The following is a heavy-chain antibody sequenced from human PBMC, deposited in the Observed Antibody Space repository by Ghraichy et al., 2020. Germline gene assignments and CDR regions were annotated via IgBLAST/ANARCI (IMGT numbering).Heavy chain of an antibody. V-gene: IGHV4-39*01. CDR1: GGSISSSSYY. J-gene: IGHJ2*01. CDR3: ARHKETYRYFDL. Sequence: SETLSLTCTVSGGSISSSSYYWGWIRQPPGKGLEWIGSIYYSGSTYYNPSLKSRVTISVDTSKNQFSLKLSSVTAADTAVYYCARHKETYRYFDLWGRGTLVTVSS. CDR2: IYYSGST.